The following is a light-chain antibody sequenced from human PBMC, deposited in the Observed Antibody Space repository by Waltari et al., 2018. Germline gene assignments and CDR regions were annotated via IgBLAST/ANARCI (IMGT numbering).Light chain of an antibody. CDR2: GAS. CDR3: QQYGSSPLLS. Sequence: EIVLTQSPGTLSLSPGERVTLSCRASQRVTSSYLAWYQQKPGQAPRLLIYGASYRAIGIPDRFSGSGSGTDFTLTISRLEPEDFAVYYCQQYGSSPLLSFGGGTTVEIK. J-gene: IGKJ4*01. CDR1: QRVTSSY. V-gene: IGKV3-20*01.